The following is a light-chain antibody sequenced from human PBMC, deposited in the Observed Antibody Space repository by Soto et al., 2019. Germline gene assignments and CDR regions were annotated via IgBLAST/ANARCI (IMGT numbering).Light chain of an antibody. CDR2: GNI. Sequence: QSVLTQPPSVSGAPGQRVTISCTGSSFNIGADYDVHWYQQRPGTAPKLLIFGNINRPSGVPDRFSGSKSGTSASLAITGLQAEDEGDYYCQSYDSTLSGRYVFGTGTKLTVL. V-gene: IGLV1-40*01. CDR3: QSYDSTLSGRYV. J-gene: IGLJ1*01. CDR1: SFNIGADYD.